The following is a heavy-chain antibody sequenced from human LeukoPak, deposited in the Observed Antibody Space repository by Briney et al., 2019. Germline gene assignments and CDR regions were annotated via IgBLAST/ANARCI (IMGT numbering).Heavy chain of an antibody. CDR1: GYTFTGYY. Sequence: ASVKVSCKASGYTFTGYYMHWVRQAPGQGLEWMGWINPNSGGTNSQKFQGRVTMTRDTSISTAYMELSRLRSDDTAVYYCARDFQTTPITFDYWGQGTLVTVSS. CDR3: ARDFQTTPITFDY. CDR2: INPNSGGT. V-gene: IGHV1-2*02. D-gene: IGHD4-11*01. J-gene: IGHJ4*02.